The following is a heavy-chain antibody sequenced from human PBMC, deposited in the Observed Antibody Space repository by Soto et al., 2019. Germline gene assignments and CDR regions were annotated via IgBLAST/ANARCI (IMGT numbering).Heavy chain of an antibody. CDR1: GFTFSSYG. CDR2: SSATGAGT. V-gene: IGHV3-23*01. CDR3: AKDRRAGGNYGFDSDF. Sequence: EVQLLESGGGLVQPGGSLRLSCAASGFTFSSYGMTWVRQAPGKGLEWVSFSSATGAGTYYADSVKGRFTISRDNSKNTLYLQMTSLRADDTAVYYCAKDRRAGGNYGFDSDFWGQGALVIGSS. J-gene: IGHJ4*02. D-gene: IGHD1-7*01.